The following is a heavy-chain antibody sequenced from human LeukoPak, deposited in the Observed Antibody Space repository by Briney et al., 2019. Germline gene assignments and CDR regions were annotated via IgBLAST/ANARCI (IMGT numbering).Heavy chain of an antibody. V-gene: IGHV4-59*08. D-gene: IGHD2-2*01. J-gene: IGHJ6*02. Sequence: SETLSLTCTVSDGSITNDDWSWVRQPPGKGLEFIGHVHYSGTANYNPSLKSRVTISVDTSKNQFSLKLSSVTAADTAVYYCARAATDIVVVPAAYLGSYYYYGMDVWGQGTTVTVSS. CDR3: ARAATDIVVVPAAYLGSYYYYGMDV. CDR1: DGSITNDD. CDR2: VHYSGTA.